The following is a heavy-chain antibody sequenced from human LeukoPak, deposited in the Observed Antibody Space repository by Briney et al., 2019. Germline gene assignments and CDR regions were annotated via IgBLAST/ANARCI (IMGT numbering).Heavy chain of an antibody. CDR3: GSRDKGYYYGLDV. CDR2: ISGGGNT. CDR1: GFTGSSNY. V-gene: IGHV3-66*01. D-gene: IGHD5-24*01. Sequence: PGGSLRLSCVASGFTGSSNYMSWVRQAPGKGLEAVSIISGGGNTYYADSVKDRFTISRDNSKSTLYLQMKSLRAEDTAVYYCGSRDKGYYYGLDVWGQGTTVTVSS. J-gene: IGHJ6*02.